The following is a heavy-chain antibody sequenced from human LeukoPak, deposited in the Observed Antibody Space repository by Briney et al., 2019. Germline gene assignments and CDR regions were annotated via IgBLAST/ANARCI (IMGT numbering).Heavy chain of an antibody. CDR2: INGGGVIT. CDR1: GFTFSSYY. D-gene: IGHD6-13*01. J-gene: IGHJ4*02. Sequence: PGGSLRLSCAASGFTFSSYYMSWVRQAPGKGLELVSAINGGGVITHYADSVKGRFTISRDNSKNTLYLQMNRLRAEDTAVYYYVKDEPGSSWYRWGQGTLVTVSS. CDR3: VKDEPGSSWYR. V-gene: IGHV3-23*01.